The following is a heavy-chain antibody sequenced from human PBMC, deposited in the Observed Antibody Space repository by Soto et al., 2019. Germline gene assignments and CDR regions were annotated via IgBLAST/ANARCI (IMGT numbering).Heavy chain of an antibody. D-gene: IGHD5-18*01. CDR3: ARDRRHGYSYGYHFDY. CDR2: IIPIFGTA. J-gene: IGHJ4*02. V-gene: IGHV1-69*13. CDR1: GGTFSSYA. Sequence: ASVKVSCKASGGTFSSYAISWVRQAPGQGLEWMGGIIPIFGTANYAQKFQGRVTITADESTSTAYMELSSLRSEDTAVYYCARDRRHGYSYGYHFDYWGQGTLVTVSS.